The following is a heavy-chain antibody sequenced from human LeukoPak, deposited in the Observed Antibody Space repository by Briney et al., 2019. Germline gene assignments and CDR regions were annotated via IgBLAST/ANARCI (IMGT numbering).Heavy chain of an antibody. CDR2: IYYSGST. CDR3: ARAAVTTWSLLPYYFDY. V-gene: IGHV4-39*07. J-gene: IGHJ4*02. Sequence: SETLSLTCTVSGGSIGSSSHYWGWIWQPPGKGLEWIGSIYYSGSTYYNPSLKSRVTISVDTSKNQFSLKLSSVTAADTAVYYCARAAVTTWSLLPYYFDYWGQGTLVTVSS. CDR1: GGSIGSSSHY. D-gene: IGHD4-11*01.